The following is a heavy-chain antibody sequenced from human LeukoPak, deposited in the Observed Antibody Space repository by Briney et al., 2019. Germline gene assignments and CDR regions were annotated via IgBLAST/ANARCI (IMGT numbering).Heavy chain of an antibody. CDR1: GFTFSDYY. CDR3: ARTGGYCSGGSCYPNWFDP. Sequence: TAGGSLRLSCAASGFTFSDYYMSWIRQAPGKGLEWVSYISSSSSYTNYADSVKGRFTNSRDNAKNSLYLQMNSLRAEDTAVYYCARTGGYCSGGSCYPNWFDPWGQGTLVTVSS. J-gene: IGHJ5*02. CDR2: ISSSSSYT. D-gene: IGHD2-15*01. V-gene: IGHV3-11*06.